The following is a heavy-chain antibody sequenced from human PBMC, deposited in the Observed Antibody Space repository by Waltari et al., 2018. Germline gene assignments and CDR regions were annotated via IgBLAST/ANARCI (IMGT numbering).Heavy chain of an antibody. CDR2: INHRGNT. J-gene: IGHJ3*02. V-gene: IGHV4-34*02. CDR3: ARVNEYYDTNGAFFDI. CDR1: GGSFSDYY. Sequence: QVQLQQWGAGLLKPSETLSLTCAVYGGSFSDYYWSWIRQPPGKGLEWVGQINHRGNTNYNPSLKPRVTISVDKSTNQFSRRLRSVTAADAAVYYCARVNEYYDTNGAFFDIWGQGTMVTVSS. D-gene: IGHD3-22*01.